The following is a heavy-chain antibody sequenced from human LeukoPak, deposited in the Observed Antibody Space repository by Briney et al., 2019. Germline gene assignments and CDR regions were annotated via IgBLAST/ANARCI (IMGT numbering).Heavy chain of an antibody. V-gene: IGHV3-23*01. CDR3: AKDGDAYPYYFDY. CDR1: GFTFSDYY. D-gene: IGHD2-21*01. Sequence: PGGSLRLFCAASGFTFSDYYMSWIRQAPGKGLEWVSGMSGSGGSAYYADSVKGRFTISRDNSKNTLYLQMNSLRAEDTAVYYCAKDGDAYPYYFDYWGQGTLVTVSS. J-gene: IGHJ4*02. CDR2: MSGSGGSA.